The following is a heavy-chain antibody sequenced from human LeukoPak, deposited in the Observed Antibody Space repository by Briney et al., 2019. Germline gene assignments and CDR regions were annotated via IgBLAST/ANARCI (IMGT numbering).Heavy chain of an antibody. Sequence: PKESLKISCKGSGYSFISYWIGWVRQMPGKGLEWMGIIYPGDSDTRYSPSFQGQVTISADKSISTAYLQWSSLKASDTAMYYCARVYRDGYNYGPLAYWGQGTLVTVS. CDR3: ARVYRDGYNYGPLAY. CDR2: IYPGDSDT. D-gene: IGHD5-24*01. J-gene: IGHJ4*02. CDR1: GYSFISYW. V-gene: IGHV5-51*01.